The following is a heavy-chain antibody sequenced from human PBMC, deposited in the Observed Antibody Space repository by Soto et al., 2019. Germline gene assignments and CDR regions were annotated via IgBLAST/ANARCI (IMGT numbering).Heavy chain of an antibody. J-gene: IGHJ6*02. D-gene: IGHD5-18*01. V-gene: IGHV3-15*07. Sequence: SVSNAWMNWVRPAPGKGLEWVGRIKSKTDGGTTDYAAPVKGRFTISRDDSKNTLYLQMNSLKTEDTAVYYCTTYSYGYVSYYYYGMDVWGQGTTVTVSS. CDR3: TTYSYGYVSYYYYGMDV. CDR2: IKSKTDGGTT. CDR1: SVSNAW.